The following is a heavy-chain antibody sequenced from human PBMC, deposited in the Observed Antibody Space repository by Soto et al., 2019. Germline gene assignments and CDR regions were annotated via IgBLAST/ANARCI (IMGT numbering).Heavy chain of an antibody. J-gene: IGHJ4*02. D-gene: IGHD6-19*01. V-gene: IGHV3-48*02. CDR1: GFTSSSYS. Sequence: TGGSLRLSCAASGFTSSSYSMNWVRQAPGKGLEWVSYLSSSSSTIYYADSVKGRFTISRDNAKNSLYLQMNSLRDEDTAVYYCARETYSSGWGFGYWGQGTLVTVSS. CDR2: LSSSSSTI. CDR3: ARETYSSGWGFGY.